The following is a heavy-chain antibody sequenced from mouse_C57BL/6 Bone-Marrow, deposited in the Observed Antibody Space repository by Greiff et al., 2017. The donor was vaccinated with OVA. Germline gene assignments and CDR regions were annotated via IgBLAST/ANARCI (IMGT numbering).Heavy chain of an antibody. V-gene: IGHV1-52*01. J-gene: IGHJ2*01. CDR3: ASGWDGYFDY. D-gene: IGHD4-1*01. CDR2: IDPSDSET. Sequence: QVQLQQPGAELVRPGSSVKLSCKASGYTFTSYWLHWVKQRPIQGLEWIGNIDPSDSETHYNQKFKDKATLTVDKSSSTAYMQLSSLTSEDSAVYYCASGWDGYFDYWGQGTTLTVSS. CDR1: GYTFTSYW.